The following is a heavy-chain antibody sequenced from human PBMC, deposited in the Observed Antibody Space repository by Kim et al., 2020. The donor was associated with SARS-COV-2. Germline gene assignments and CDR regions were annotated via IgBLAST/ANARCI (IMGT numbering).Heavy chain of an antibody. CDR3: ARDSPIYYDSSGYPIRNAFDI. CDR1: GGSISSSNW. Sequence: SETLSLTCAVSGGSISSSNWWSWVRQPPGKGLEWIGEIYHSGSTNYNPSLKSRVTISVDKSKNQFSLKLSSVTAADTAVYYCARDSPIYYDSSGYPIRNAFDIWGQGTMVTVSS. J-gene: IGHJ3*02. V-gene: IGHV4-4*02. D-gene: IGHD3-22*01. CDR2: IYHSGST.